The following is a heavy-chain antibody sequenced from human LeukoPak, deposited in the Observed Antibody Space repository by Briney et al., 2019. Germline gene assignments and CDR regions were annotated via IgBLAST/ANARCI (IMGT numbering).Heavy chain of an antibody. V-gene: IGHV4-34*01. CDR3: ARGSHYDGSGSYYKDPDAFDI. Sequence: SETLSLTCAVSGGSFSGYYWSWIRQPPGKGLEWIGEINHSGSTNYNPSLNSRVTISVDTSKNQFSLKVSSVTAADTAVYYCARGSHYDGSGSYYKDPDAFDIWGQGTMVTVSS. CDR1: GGSFSGYY. CDR2: INHSGST. D-gene: IGHD3-10*01. J-gene: IGHJ3*02.